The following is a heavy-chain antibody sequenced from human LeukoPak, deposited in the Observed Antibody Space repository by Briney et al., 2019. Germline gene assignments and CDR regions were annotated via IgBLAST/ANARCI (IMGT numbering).Heavy chain of an antibody. D-gene: IGHD6-19*01. CDR2: IYYSGST. V-gene: IGHV4-59*01. Sequence: SETLSLTCTVSGGSISSYYWSWIRQPPGKGLEWIGYIYYSGSTNYNPSLKGRVTISVDTSKNQFSLKLSSVTAADTAVYYCARRGLDSSGWYFDYWGQGTLVTVSS. J-gene: IGHJ4*02. CDR3: ARRGLDSSGWYFDY. CDR1: GGSISSYY.